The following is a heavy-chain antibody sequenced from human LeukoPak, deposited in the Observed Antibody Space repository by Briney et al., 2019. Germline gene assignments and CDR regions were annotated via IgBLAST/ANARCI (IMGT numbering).Heavy chain of an antibody. CDR1: GFSFSRYY. J-gene: IGHJ4*02. CDR3: TRAVGLGPGAHFDQ. D-gene: IGHD1-26*01. V-gene: IGHV3-11*01. CDR2: IPTSGIPV. Sequence: GGSLRLSCAASGFSFSRYYMSWVRQTPGKALEWISYIPTSGIPVHYADFVRGRFTASRDDAKNSLHLQMDSLRVEDTAVYYCTRAVGLGPGAHFDQWGQGALVIVSS.